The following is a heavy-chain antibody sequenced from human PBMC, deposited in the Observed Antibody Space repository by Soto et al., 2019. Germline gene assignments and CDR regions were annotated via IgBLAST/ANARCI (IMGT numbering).Heavy chain of an antibody. D-gene: IGHD1-26*01. J-gene: IGHJ3*02. CDR1: GFTFSTYG. V-gene: IGHV3-30*02. Sequence: GGSLRLSCAASGFTFSTYGMHWVRQAPGKGLEWVAVMGNDGITTFYADSVKGRFTISRDNSKNTLFLQMNSLRADDTAVYYCAKEFQWEIHAFDIWGQGTMVTVPS. CDR2: MGNDGITT. CDR3: AKEFQWEIHAFDI.